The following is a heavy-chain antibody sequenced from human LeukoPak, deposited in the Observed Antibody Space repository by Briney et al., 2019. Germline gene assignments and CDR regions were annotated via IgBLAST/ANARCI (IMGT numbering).Heavy chain of an antibody. D-gene: IGHD6-19*01. CDR2: ISHSGIST. V-gene: IGHV3-23*01. CDR1: GFTFSDFD. J-gene: IGHJ4*02. Sequence: GGSPRLSCAASGFTFSDFDMNWVRQAPGKGPEWVSHISHSGISTYYADSVKGRFTVSRDNSKNTLYLQMNSLRAEDTALYYCAKQVAVAGIDYWGQGTLVTVSS. CDR3: AKQVAVAGIDY.